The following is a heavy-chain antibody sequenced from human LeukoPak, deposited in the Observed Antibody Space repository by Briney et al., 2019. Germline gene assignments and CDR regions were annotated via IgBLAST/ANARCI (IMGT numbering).Heavy chain of an antibody. J-gene: IGHJ4*02. CDR3: AKKGTGSYSQFEY. D-gene: IGHD1-26*01. CDR2: ISESGEDP. V-gene: IGHV3-23*01. CDR1: RFTFSNYA. Sequence: GGSLRLSCAASRFTFSNYAMNWVRQAPGKGLEWVSSISESGEDPSYADSVKGRFIISRDDSRNTLYLQVNSLRAEDTAVYFCAKKGTGSYSQFEYWGQGTLVTVSS.